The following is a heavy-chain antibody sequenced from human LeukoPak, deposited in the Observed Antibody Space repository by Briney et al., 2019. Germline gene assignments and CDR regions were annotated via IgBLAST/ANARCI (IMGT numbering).Heavy chain of an antibody. V-gene: IGHV4-4*02. CDR1: GGSISSSNW. CDR3: AKNLYCGGGSCYPSALGMDV. Sequence: SGTLSLTCAVSGGSISSSNWWSWVRQPPGKGLEWIGEIYHSGSTNYNPSLKSRVTISVDKSKNQFSLKLSSVTAADTAVYYCAKNLYCGGGSCYPSALGMDVWGQGTTVTVSS. J-gene: IGHJ6*02. CDR2: IYHSGST. D-gene: IGHD2-15*01.